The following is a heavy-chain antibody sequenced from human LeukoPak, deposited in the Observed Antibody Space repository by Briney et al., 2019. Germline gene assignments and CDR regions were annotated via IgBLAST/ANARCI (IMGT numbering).Heavy chain of an antibody. V-gene: IGHV4-59*08. CDR2: ISNSGST. J-gene: IGHJ3*02. D-gene: IGHD6-25*01. Sequence: SETLSLTCSVSGASISSYYWSWMRQPPGKGLEWIGYISNSGSTNYNPSLKSRVSISVDTSKNQFSLKLSSVTAADTAVYYCARSAIDAFDIWGQGTMVTVSS. CDR3: ARSAIDAFDI. CDR1: GASISSYY.